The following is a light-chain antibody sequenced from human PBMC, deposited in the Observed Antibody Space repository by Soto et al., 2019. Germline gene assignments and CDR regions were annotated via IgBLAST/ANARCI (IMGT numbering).Light chain of an antibody. V-gene: IGKV3-20*01. J-gene: IGKJ5*01. CDR2: GAS. Sequence: EIVLTQSPGTLSLSPGERATLSCRASQSVSSSSLAWYQQKPGQAPRLLIFGASTRATGIPDRFSGSGSGPDFSLTISRLEPEDFAVFYCHQYGSSPPTFGQGTPLEIK. CDR3: HQYGSSPPT. CDR1: QSVSSSS.